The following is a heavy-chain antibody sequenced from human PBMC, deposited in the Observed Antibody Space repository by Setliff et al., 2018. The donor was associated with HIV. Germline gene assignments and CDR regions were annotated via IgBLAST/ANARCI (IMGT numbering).Heavy chain of an antibody. CDR2: ISASGGAT. V-gene: IGHV3-23*01. D-gene: IGHD2-21*01. CDR1: GLSFSSYA. Sequence: GGSLRLSCVVSGLSFSSYAMSWVRQAPGKGLEWISAISASGGATYYADSVKGRFTISRDNSKNTLYLQMNSLRAEDTAVYYCARGQFRLRPDSLDLWGQGTLVTVSS. CDR3: ARGQFRLRPDSLDL. J-gene: IGHJ3*01.